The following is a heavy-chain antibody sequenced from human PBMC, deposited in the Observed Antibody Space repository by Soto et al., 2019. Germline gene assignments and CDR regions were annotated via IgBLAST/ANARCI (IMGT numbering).Heavy chain of an antibody. V-gene: IGHV3-74*01. D-gene: IGHD6-19*01. CDR3: ARVGRGWYASTMYYYYMDV. CDR2: INSAGGST. CDR1: EFTFSSYW. J-gene: IGHJ6*03. Sequence: EVQLVESGGGLVQPGGSLRFSCAASEFTFSSYWMHWDRQAPGKGLVWFSRINSAGGSTAYADSVKGRFTISRDNAKNTLYLQMNSLRAEDTAVYYCARVGRGWYASTMYYYYMDVWGKGTTVTVSS.